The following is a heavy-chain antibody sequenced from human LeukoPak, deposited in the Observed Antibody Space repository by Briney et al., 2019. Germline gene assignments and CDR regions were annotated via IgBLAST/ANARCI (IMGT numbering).Heavy chain of an antibody. D-gene: IGHD6-6*01. CDR2: ISWDGGST. J-gene: IGHJ6*03. Sequence: PGGSLRLSCAASGFTFDDYAMHWVRQAPGKGLELVSLISWDGGSTYYADSVKGRFTISRDNSKNSLYLQMNSLRAEDTALYYCAKSSASIAARSYYYYYMDVWGKGTTVTVSS. V-gene: IGHV3-43D*03. CDR1: GFTFDDYA. CDR3: AKSSASIAARSYYYYYMDV.